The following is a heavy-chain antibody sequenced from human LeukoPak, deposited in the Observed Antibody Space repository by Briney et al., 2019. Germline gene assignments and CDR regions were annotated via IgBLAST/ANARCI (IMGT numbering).Heavy chain of an antibody. CDR1: GGSISSGGYY. D-gene: IGHD2-2*01. CDR3: ARVGYCSSTSCKRAAFDI. V-gene: IGHV4-30-2*01. Sequence: SQTLSLTCTVSGGSISSGGYYWSWIRQPPGKGLEWIGYIYHSGSTYYNPSLKSRVTISVDRSKNQFSLKLSSVTAADTAVYYCARVGYCSSTSCKRAAFDIWGQGTMVTVSS. J-gene: IGHJ3*02. CDR2: IYHSGST.